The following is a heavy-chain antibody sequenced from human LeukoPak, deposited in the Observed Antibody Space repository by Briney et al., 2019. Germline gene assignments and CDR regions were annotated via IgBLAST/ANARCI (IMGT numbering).Heavy chain of an antibody. CDR1: GFTFSSYE. D-gene: IGHD2-2*03. CDR3: ASEYMDISF. CDR2: IRRDSSQM. Sequence: GGSLRLSCAASGFTFSSYEMNWVRQAPGKGLEWVSSIRRDSSQMYYADSVKGRFTVSRDNAKNSLYLEMNNLRAEDTALYYCASEYMDISFWGQGTPVTVSS. V-gene: IGHV3-21*01. J-gene: IGHJ4*02.